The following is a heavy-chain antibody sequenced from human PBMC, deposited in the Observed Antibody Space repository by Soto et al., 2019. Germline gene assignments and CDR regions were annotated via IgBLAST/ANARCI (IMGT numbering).Heavy chain of an antibody. Sequence: GESLKISCKGSGYTFATHWIAWVRQMPGKGLEWMGIIYPGDSDTRYSPSFQGQVTISADKSFSTAYLQWSSLKASDTAIYYCARPYTAMVTGRVDYWGQGTLVTVSS. J-gene: IGHJ4*02. CDR3: ARPYTAMVTGRVDY. V-gene: IGHV5-51*01. CDR2: IYPGDSDT. CDR1: GYTFATHW. D-gene: IGHD5-18*01.